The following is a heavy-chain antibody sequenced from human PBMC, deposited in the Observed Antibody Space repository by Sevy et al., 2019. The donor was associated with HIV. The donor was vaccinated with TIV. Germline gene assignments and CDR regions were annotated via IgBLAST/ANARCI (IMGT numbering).Heavy chain of an antibody. CDR1: GISLSTSGMG. D-gene: IGHD4-17*01. CDR3: AHWLYGDYVTNFDY. J-gene: IGHJ4*02. V-gene: IGHV2-5*02. Sequence: SGPTLVKPTQTLTLTCTFSGISLSTSGMGVGWIRQPPGKALEWLELIYWDDDKRYSPSLKSRLTITKDTSKNQVVLTMTNMDPVDTATYYCAHWLYGDYVTNFDYWGQGTLVTVSS. CDR2: IYWDDDK.